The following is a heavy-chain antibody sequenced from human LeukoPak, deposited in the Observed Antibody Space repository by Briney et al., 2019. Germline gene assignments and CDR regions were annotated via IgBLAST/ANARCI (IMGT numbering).Heavy chain of an antibody. Sequence: ASVKVSCKASGYTFTGYYMHWVRQAPGQGLEWMGWINPNSGGTNYAQKFQGRVTMTRDTSISTAYMELSRLRSDDTAVYYCARGGSPMTTQVNYYGMDVWGQGPTVTV. CDR1: GYTFTGYY. J-gene: IGHJ6*02. CDR3: ARGGSPMTTQVNYYGMDV. CDR2: INPNSGGT. D-gene: IGHD4-17*01. V-gene: IGHV1-2*02.